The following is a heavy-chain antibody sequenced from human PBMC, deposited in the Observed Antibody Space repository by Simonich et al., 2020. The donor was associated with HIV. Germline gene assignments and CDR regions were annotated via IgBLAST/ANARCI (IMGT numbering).Heavy chain of an antibody. CDR3: ARGGNWFDY. Sequence: QVQLVQSGGEVKKPGASVKVSCKASGYTFTNYAINWVRQAPGQGLEWIGEIRTYTGNTTYAQNLQCRVTMTTDTSARTAYMELRSLRSDDTAVYYCARGGNWFDYWGQGTLVTVSS. D-gene: IGHD1-1*01. J-gene: IGHJ4*02. CDR2: IRTYTGNT. V-gene: IGHV1-18*01. CDR1: GYTFTNYA.